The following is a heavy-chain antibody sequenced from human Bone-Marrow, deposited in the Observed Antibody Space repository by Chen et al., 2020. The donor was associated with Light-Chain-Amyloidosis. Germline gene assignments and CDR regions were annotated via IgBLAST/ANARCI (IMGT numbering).Heavy chain of an antibody. V-gene: IGHV3-43*02. J-gene: IGHJ4*02. CDR1: GFIFENYA. D-gene: IGHD2-8*01. CDR3: AKDKPGVFAN. Sequence: EVQLVESGGGGDEAGGTLRLSCVVSGFIFENYAMHWVRQVPGKGLEWLCLISADGGNTDYADSVKGRFIVSRDKSKNSLYLQMNSLRAEDTAFYYCAKDKPGVFANWGQGTLVTVSS. CDR2: ISADGGNT.